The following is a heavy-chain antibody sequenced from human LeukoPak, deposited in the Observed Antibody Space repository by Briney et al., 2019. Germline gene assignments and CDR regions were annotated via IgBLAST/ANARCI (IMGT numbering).Heavy chain of an antibody. J-gene: IGHJ4*02. CDR3: ANLGF. Sequence: GRSLRLSCATSGFKFDEYAMHWVRQAPGKGLEWVAGITWNSGSLGYADSVKGRFTISRDNAKMSLYLQMNSLRPEDTALYYCANLGFWGQGTLVSVSS. CDR1: GFKFDEYA. D-gene: IGHD2-15*01. CDR2: ITWNSGSL. V-gene: IGHV3-9*01.